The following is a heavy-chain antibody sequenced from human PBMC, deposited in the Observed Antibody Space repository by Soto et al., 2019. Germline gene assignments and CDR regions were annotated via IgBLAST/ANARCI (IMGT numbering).Heavy chain of an antibody. CDR3: ARDLRRLGELYP. J-gene: IGHJ5*02. CDR1: GGSISNYY. Sequence: QVQLQESGPGLVKPSETLSLTCTVSGGSISNYYWSWFRQPPGKGLEWIGYIYYTGSTSYNPSFKSRVTISVDTSKNQFSLKLSSVTAADTAVYYCARDLRRLGELYPWGQGTLVTVSS. CDR2: IYYTGST. V-gene: IGHV4-59*01. D-gene: IGHD3-16*01.